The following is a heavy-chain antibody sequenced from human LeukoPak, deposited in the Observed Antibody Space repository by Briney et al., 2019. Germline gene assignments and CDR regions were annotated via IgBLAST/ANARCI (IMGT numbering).Heavy chain of an antibody. CDR2: ITSNGNNE. D-gene: IGHD3-10*01. V-gene: IGHV3-30*09. J-gene: IGHJ6*02. Sequence: SXXLSXAXXGLSIXTYDIHWVRQAPGKGLEWVADITSNGNNEYYTEFVKGRFVVSRDISKNSVYLQMNSLTTEDTALYYCVRGGPALGVWGQGTKVTVSS. CDR1: GLSIXTYD. CDR3: VRGGPALGV.